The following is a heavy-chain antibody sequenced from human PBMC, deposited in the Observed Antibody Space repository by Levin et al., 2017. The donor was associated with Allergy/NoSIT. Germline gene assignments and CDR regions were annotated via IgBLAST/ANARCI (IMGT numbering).Heavy chain of an antibody. V-gene: IGHV4-39*01. CDR1: GGSISSSSYY. Sequence: SQTLSLTCTVSGGSISSSSYYWGWIRQPPGKGLEWIGSIYYSGSTYYNPSLKSRVTISVDTSKNQFSLKLSSVTAADTAVYYCASQGAVAGTTSYYYDYGMDGWGQGTTVTVSS. CDR3: ASQGAVAGTTSYYYDYGMDG. D-gene: IGHD6-19*01. J-gene: IGHJ6*02. CDR2: IYYSGST.